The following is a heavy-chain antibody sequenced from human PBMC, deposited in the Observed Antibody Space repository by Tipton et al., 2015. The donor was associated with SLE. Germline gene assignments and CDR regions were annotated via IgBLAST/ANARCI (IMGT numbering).Heavy chain of an antibody. J-gene: IGHJ4*02. D-gene: IGHD3-10*01. CDR2: INAGNGNT. V-gene: IGHV1-3*01. CDR1: GYTFTTYT. Sequence: QSGAEVKKPGASVKVSCKASGYTFTTYTMHWVRQAPGQSLEWMGWINAGNGNTKYSQKFQGRVTITRDTSASTAYMELSSLRSEDTAVYYCAREYYYGSGNYYSPIAFWGQGTLVTVSS. CDR3: AREYYYGSGNYYSPIAF.